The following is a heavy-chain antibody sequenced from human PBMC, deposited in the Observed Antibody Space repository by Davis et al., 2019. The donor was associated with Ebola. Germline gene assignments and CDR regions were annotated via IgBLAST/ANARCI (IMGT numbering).Heavy chain of an antibody. V-gene: IGHV3-48*04. CDR1: GFMFNTYS. CDR3: AGSIFGVEDP. D-gene: IGHD3-3*01. CDR2: ISGRSDTI. J-gene: IGHJ5*02. Sequence: GESLKIPCAASGFMFNTYSMGWVRQAPGKGLEWIAYISGRSDTIFYADPVKGRFTISRDNAKNTLYLQMNSLRAEDTAIYYCAGSIFGVEDPWGQGTLVTVSS.